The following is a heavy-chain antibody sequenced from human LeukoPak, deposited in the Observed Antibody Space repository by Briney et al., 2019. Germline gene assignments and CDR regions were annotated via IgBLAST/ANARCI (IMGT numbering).Heavy chain of an antibody. J-gene: IGHJ3*02. CDR3: ARDSGFNAFDI. V-gene: IGHV3-30-3*01. D-gene: IGHD5-12*01. CDR2: ISYDGSNK. CDR1: GFTFSSYA. Sequence: GGSLRLSCAASGFTFSSYAMHWVCQAPGKGLEWVAVISYDGSNKYYADSVKGRFTISRDNSKNTLYLQMNSLRAEDTAVYYCARDSGFNAFDIWGQGTTVTVSS.